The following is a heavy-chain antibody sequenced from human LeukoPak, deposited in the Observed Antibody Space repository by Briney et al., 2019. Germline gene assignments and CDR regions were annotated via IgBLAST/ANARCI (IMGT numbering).Heavy chain of an antibody. CDR2: IKQDGSEK. V-gene: IGHV3-7*01. CDR1: GFTFSSYW. J-gene: IGHJ6*03. D-gene: IGHD3-22*01. CDR3: ARELIYDSSGYYSPYYYYMDV. Sequence: GGSLRLSCAASGFTFSSYWMSWVRQAPGKGLEWVANIKQDGSEKYYADSVKGRFTISRDNAKNSLYLQMNSLRAEDTAVYYCARELIYDSSGYYSPYYYYMDVWGKGTTVTVSS.